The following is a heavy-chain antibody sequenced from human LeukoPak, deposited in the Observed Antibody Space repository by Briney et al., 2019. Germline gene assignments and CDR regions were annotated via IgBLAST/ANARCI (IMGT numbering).Heavy chain of an antibody. CDR2: IYTSGST. J-gene: IGHJ2*01. D-gene: IGHD2-15*01. CDR1: GDSISIYY. V-gene: IGHV4-4*07. CDR3: ARAVYCSGGGCFWYFDL. Sequence: SETLSLTCTVSGDSISIYYWSWIRQPAGKGLEWIGRIYTSGSTNYNPSLKSRVSMSVDTSKNQFSLKLSSVTAADTAVYYCARAVYCSGGGCFWYFDLWGRGTLVTVSS.